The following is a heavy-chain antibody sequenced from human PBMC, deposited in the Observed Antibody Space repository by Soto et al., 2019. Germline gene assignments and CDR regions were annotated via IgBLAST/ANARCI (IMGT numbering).Heavy chain of an antibody. CDR1: CYTFTSYG. V-gene: IGHV1-18*04. Sequence: SVKVSFKASCYTFTSYGLSWVRQAPGQGLEWMGWISAYNGNTNYAQKLQGRVTMTTDTSTSTAYMELRSLRSDDTAVYYCASGLRTIAAAGTNYYYGMDVWGQGTTVTVSS. J-gene: IGHJ6*02. CDR2: ISAYNGNT. D-gene: IGHD6-13*01. CDR3: ASGLRTIAAAGTNYYYGMDV.